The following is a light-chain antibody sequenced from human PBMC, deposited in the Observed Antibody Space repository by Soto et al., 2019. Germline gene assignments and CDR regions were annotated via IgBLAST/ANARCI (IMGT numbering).Light chain of an antibody. CDR2: DAS. J-gene: IGKJ4*02. CDR3: QQRSNWART. V-gene: IGKV3-11*01. Sequence: EIVLTQSPATLSLSPGERATLSCRTSQSVSSDLSWDQQKPGQAPRLLISDASNRATAIPARLCGSGAGTDCTRTISSVEPADFAGDCCQQRSNWARTFGGGTKVEIK. CDR1: QSVSSD.